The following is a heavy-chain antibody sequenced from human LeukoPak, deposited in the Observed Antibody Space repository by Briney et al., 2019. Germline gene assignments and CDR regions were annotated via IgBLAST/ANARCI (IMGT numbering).Heavy chain of an antibody. J-gene: IGHJ6*03. CDR1: GFTFSGSA. V-gene: IGHV3-73*01. CDR3: TRVLRVGSGWYMDYYMDV. CDR2: IRSKANSYAT. D-gene: IGHD6-19*01. Sequence: PGGSLRLSCAASGFTFSGSAMHWVRQASGKGLEWVGRIRSKANSYATAYAAPVKGRFTISRDDSKNTAYLQMNSLKTEDTAVYYCTRVLRVGSGWYMDYYMDVWGKGTTVTVSS.